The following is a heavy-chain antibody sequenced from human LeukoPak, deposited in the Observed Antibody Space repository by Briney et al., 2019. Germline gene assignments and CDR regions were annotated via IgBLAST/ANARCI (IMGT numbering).Heavy chain of an antibody. J-gene: IGHJ4*02. CDR2: TYYSGRP. V-gene: IGHV4-59*08. D-gene: IGHD3-22*01. CDR3: AGCMILVPVLNY. Sequence: PSETMSLTSPVYAGSTSRYYWSCIRQPHKKVLGWNGYTYYSGRPNTNPSLKAQVTISLDTSKNQFSLKLSSVTLTATAVYYCAGCMILVPVLNYWGEGTLVTVSS. CDR1: AGSTSRYY.